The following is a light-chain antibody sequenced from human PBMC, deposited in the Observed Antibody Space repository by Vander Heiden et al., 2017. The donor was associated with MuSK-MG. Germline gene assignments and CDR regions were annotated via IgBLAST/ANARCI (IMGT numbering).Light chain of an antibody. CDR3: QAWDSSTAW. V-gene: IGLV3-1*01. J-gene: IGLJ2*01. CDR2: QDS. Sequence: SYELTKPPSVSVSPGQTASITCSGHKLGDKYACWYQQKPGQSPVLVIYQDSKRPSGIPERFSGSNSGNTATLTIRGTQAMDEADYYCQAWDSSTAWIGGGTKLTVL. CDR1: KLGDKY.